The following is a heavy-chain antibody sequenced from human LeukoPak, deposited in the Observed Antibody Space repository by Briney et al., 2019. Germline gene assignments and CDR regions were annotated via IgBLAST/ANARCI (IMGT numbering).Heavy chain of an antibody. D-gene: IGHD3-22*01. V-gene: IGHV3-53*01. J-gene: IGHJ3*02. CDR1: GFTVSSDY. Sequence: GGSLRLSCAASGFTVSSDYMSWVRQAPGKGLEWVSVIYSGGSTYYADSVKGRFTISRDNSKNTLYLQMNSLRAEDTAVYYCASGCYYDSSGYFDIWGQGTMVTVSS. CDR2: IYSGGST. CDR3: ASGCYYDSSGYFDI.